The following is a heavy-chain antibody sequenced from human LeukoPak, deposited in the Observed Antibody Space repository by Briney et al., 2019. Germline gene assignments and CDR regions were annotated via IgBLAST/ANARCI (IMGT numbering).Heavy chain of an antibody. Sequence: ASVKVSCKASGGTFSSYAISWVRQAPGQRLEWMGRIIPIFGTANYAQKFQGRVTITTDESTSTAYMELSSLRSEDTAVYYCARDTWEMATGRIEYFDCWGQGTLVTVSS. CDR1: GGTFSSYA. CDR3: ARDTWEMATGRIEYFDC. CDR2: IIPIFGTA. J-gene: IGHJ4*02. D-gene: IGHD5-24*01. V-gene: IGHV1-69*05.